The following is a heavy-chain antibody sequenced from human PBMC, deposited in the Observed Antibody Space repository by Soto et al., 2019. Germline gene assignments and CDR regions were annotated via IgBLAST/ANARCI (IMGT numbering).Heavy chain of an antibody. D-gene: IGHD2-15*01. CDR2: ISYDGSNK. CDR1: GFTFSSYA. Sequence: GGSLRLSCAASGFTFSSYAMHWVRQAPGKGLEWVAVISYDGSNKYYADSVKGRFTISRDNSKNTLYLQMNSLRAEDTAVYYCARTPGGGNEAASDAFDIWGQGTMVT. J-gene: IGHJ3*02. V-gene: IGHV3-30-3*01. CDR3: ARTPGGGNEAASDAFDI.